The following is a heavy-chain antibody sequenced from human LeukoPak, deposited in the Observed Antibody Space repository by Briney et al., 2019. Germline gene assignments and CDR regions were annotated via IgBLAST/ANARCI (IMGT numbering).Heavy chain of an antibody. Sequence: GESLKISCKGSGYSFTSYWIGWVRQMPGKGLEWMGIIYPGDSDTRYSPSFQGQVTISADKSISTAYLQWSSLKASDTAMHYCARSRDSSGWYEGWFDPWGQGTLVTVSS. V-gene: IGHV5-51*01. CDR3: ARSRDSSGWYEGWFDP. J-gene: IGHJ5*02. CDR1: GYSFTSYW. D-gene: IGHD6-19*01. CDR2: IYPGDSDT.